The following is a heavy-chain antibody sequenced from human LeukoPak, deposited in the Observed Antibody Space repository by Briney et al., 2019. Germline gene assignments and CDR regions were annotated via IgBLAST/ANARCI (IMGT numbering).Heavy chain of an antibody. J-gene: IGHJ5*02. CDR3: ATVRGFWSGSTNNWFDP. CDR1: GYTFTSYD. Sequence: RASVKVSCKASGYTFTSYDINWVRQAPGKGLEWMGGFDPEDGETIYAQKFQGRVTMTEDTSTDTAYMELSSLRSEDTAVYYCATVRGFWSGSTNNWFDPWGQGTLVTVSS. V-gene: IGHV1-24*01. D-gene: IGHD3-3*01. CDR2: FDPEDGET.